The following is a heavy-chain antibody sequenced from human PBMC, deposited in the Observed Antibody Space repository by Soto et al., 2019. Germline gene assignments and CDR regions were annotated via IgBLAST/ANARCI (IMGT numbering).Heavy chain of an antibody. Sequence: GGSLRLSCVVSGFTFGSYAMSWVRQAPGKGLEWVSGISGSGGNTHYADSVKGRFTISRDNSKKTLYMQMNSLRAEDTAIYYCAKEFRYCGGDCYSGRFYFDYWGQGTLVTVSS. CDR3: AKEFRYCGGDCYSGRFYFDY. D-gene: IGHD2-21*02. CDR1: GFTFGSYA. V-gene: IGHV3-23*01. J-gene: IGHJ4*02. CDR2: ISGSGGNT.